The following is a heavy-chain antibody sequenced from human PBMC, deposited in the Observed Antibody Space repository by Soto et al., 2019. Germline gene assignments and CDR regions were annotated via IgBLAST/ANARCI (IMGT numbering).Heavy chain of an antibody. CDR3: ATRGTGDMAPDDAFDI. CDR2: FDPEDGET. V-gene: IGHV1-24*01. J-gene: IGHJ3*02. Sequence: ASVKVSCKVSGYTLTELSMHWVRQAPGKGLEWMGGFDPEDGETIYAQKFQGRVTMTEDTSTDTAYMELSSLRSEDTAVYYCATRGTGDMAPDDAFDIWGQGTMVTV. D-gene: IGHD2-21*01. CDR1: GYTLTELS.